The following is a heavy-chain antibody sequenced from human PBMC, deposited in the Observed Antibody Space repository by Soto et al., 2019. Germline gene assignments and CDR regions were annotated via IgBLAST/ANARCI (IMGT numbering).Heavy chain of an antibody. J-gene: IGHJ5*02. Sequence: QVQLVESGGGVVQPGRSLRLSCAASGFTFSSYGMHWVRQAPGKGLEWVAVIWYDGSNKYYADSVKGRFTISRDNSKNTLYQPMNSLRAEDTAVYYCARSLGYCSGGSCKRYNWFDPWGQGTLVTVSS. CDR3: ARSLGYCSGGSCKRYNWFDP. CDR2: IWYDGSNK. D-gene: IGHD2-15*01. CDR1: GFTFSSYG. V-gene: IGHV3-33*01.